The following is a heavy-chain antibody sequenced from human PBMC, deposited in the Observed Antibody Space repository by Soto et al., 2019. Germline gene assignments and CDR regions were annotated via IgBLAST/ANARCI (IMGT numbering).Heavy chain of an antibody. CDR3: GRDMAVEGGPHKAGRDAFDI. Sequence: QVQLVQSGAEVKKPGSSVKVSCKASGGTFSSYAISWVRQAPGQGLEWMGGIIPIFGTANYAQKFQGRVTITADESTSTAYMELGSLRSEDTAVYYCGRDMAVEGGPHKAGRDAFDIWGQGTMVPVSS. V-gene: IGHV1-69*01. J-gene: IGHJ3*02. CDR2: IIPIFGTA. CDR1: GGTFSSYA. D-gene: IGHD6-19*01.